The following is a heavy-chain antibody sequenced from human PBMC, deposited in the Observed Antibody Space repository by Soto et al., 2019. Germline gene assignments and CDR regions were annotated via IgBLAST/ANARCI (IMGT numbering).Heavy chain of an antibody. CDR1: GFSLNTRGVG. J-gene: IGHJ4*02. CDR3: AHRQSTSWYFGY. Sequence: QITLKESGPTLVKPTQTLTLTCTVSGFSLNTRGVGVGWIRQPPGKALEWLALIYWDDDKRYSPSLKSRLTITKDTSKNQVVLTMTNMDPVDTATYYCAHRQSTSWYFGYWGQGTRVTVSS. D-gene: IGHD6-13*01. CDR2: IYWDDDK. V-gene: IGHV2-5*02.